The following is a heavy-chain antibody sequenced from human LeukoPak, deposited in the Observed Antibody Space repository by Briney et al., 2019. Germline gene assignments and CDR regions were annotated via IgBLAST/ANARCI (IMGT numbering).Heavy chain of an antibody. V-gene: IGHV3-7*01. D-gene: IGHD2-2*01. CDR1: GFAFRSSW. CDR2: IKQDGSET. Sequence: GGSLRLSCAASGFAFRSSWMSWVRQAPRKGLEWVANIKQDGSETYYVDSLKGRFTVSRDNAKNSVYLQVSNLRAEDTAVYYCARRAPGYCITTSCPDTYYYYYYMDVWGKGTTVTVSS. CDR3: ARRAPGYCITTSCPDTYYYYYYMDV. J-gene: IGHJ6*03.